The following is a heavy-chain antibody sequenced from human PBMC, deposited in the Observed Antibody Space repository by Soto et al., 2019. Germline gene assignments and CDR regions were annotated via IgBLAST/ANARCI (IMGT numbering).Heavy chain of an antibody. D-gene: IGHD3-9*01. CDR1: GYTFSSYY. J-gene: IGHJ4*02. CDR3: ARGLGLGDC. V-gene: IGHV1-46*01. CDR2: INPNGGST. Sequence: QVQLVQSGAEVKKPGASVKVSCKASGYTFSSYYIHWVRQAPGQGLEWIGIINPNGGSTNYEQNFKGRLTVTRDTSTATVYMGLSALTSDDTAMYYCARGLGLGDCWGQGTLVTVSS.